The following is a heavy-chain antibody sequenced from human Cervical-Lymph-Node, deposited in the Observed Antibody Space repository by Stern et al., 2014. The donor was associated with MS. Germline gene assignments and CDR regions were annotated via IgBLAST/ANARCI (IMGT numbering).Heavy chain of an antibody. V-gene: IGHV5-10-1*03. D-gene: IGHD2-15*01. J-gene: IGHJ3*02. CDR1: GYSFTSYW. CDR2: IDPSDSYP. Sequence: EVQLVESGAAVKKPGESLRISCKGSGYSFTSYWVSWVRQMPGQGLEWMGRIDPSDSYPNYSPSFQGHVTIAADKSISTAYLQWSSLKASDTAMYYCARRCSRRIDAFDIWGQGTMVTVSS. CDR3: ARRCSRRIDAFDI.